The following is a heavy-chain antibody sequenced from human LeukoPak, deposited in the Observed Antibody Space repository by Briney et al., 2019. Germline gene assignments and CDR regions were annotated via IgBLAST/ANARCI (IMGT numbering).Heavy chain of an antibody. D-gene: IGHD1-7*01. J-gene: IGHJ4*02. CDR2: INHSGST. CDR1: GGSFSGYY. CDR3: ARRQVFDNWNYSNPYYFDY. V-gene: IGHV4-34*01. Sequence: SETLSLTCAVYGGSFSGYYWSWIRPPPGKGLEWIAEINHSGSTNYNPSLKSRVTISVDTSKKQFSLKLSSVTAADTAVYYCARRQVFDNWNYSNPYYFDYWGQGTLVTVSS.